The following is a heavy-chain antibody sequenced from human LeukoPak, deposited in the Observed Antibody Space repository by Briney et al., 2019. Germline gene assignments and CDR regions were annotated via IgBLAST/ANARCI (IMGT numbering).Heavy chain of an antibody. Sequence: GGSLRLSCATSGFSFSNYWMHWVRQAPGKGLVWVTRMNSDGSATCYADSVQGRFTISRDNAKNTLYLQMNSLGAEDTAMYFCAKGPNYFDSWGQGTLVTVSS. V-gene: IGHV3-74*01. CDR3: AKGPNYFDS. J-gene: IGHJ4*02. CDR1: GFSFSNYW. CDR2: MNSDGSAT.